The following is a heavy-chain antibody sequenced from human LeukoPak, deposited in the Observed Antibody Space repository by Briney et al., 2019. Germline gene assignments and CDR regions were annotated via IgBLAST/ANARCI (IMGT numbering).Heavy chain of an antibody. J-gene: IGHJ4*02. Sequence: GASVKVSCKASGGTFSSYAISWVRQAPGQGLEWMGGIIPIFGTANYAQKFQGRVTITTDESTSTAYMELSSLRSEDTAVYYCARGPSDYRLPYYFDYWGQGTLVTVSS. V-gene: IGHV1-69*05. CDR2: IIPIFGTA. CDR1: GGTFSSYA. CDR3: ARGPSDYRLPYYFDY. D-gene: IGHD5-12*01.